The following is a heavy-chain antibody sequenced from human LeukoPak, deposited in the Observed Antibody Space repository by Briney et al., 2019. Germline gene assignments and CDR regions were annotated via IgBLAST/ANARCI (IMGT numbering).Heavy chain of an antibody. Sequence: ASVKVSCKASGYTFTNYYIHWVRQAPGQGLEWMGIINPSGGRISYAQKFQGRVTMTRDMSTSTDYMELSSLRSEDTAIYYCARDNSVGDNAWWFDPWGQGTLVTVSS. CDR2: INPSGGRI. CDR3: ARDNSVGDNAWWFDP. J-gene: IGHJ5*02. D-gene: IGHD1-26*01. CDR1: GYTFTNYY. V-gene: IGHV1-46*01.